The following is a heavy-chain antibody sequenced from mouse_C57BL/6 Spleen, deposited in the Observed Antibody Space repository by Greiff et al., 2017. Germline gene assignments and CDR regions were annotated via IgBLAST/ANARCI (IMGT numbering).Heavy chain of an antibody. D-gene: IGHD1-1*01. CDR2: IYPSDSET. CDR3: ITTVVADFDY. V-gene: IGHV1-61*01. CDR1: GYTFTSYW. Sequence: QVQLQQPGAELVRPGSSVKLSCKASGYTFTSYWMDWVKQRPGQGLEWIGNIYPSDSETHYNQKFKDKATLTVDKSSSTAYMQLSSLTSEDSAVYYCITTVVADFDYWGQGTTLTVSS. J-gene: IGHJ2*01.